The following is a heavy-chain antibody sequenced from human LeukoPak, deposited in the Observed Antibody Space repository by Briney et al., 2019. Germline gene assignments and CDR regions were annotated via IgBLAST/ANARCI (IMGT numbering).Heavy chain of an antibody. CDR2: INPNSGGT. J-gene: IGHJ5*02. CDR1: GYTFTGYY. D-gene: IGHD2-15*01. V-gene: IGHV1-2*02. CDR3: ARDLEELGGYCSGGSCYFLNWFDP. Sequence: GASVKVSCKASGYTFTGYYMHWVRQAPGQGLEWMGWINPNSGGTNYAQKFQGRVTMTRDTSISTAYMELSRLRSDDTAVYYCARDLEELGGYCSGGSCYFLNWFDPWGQGTLVTVSS.